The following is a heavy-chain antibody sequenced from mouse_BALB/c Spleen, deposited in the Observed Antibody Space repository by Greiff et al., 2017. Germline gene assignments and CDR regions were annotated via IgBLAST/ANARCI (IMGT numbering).Heavy chain of an antibody. D-gene: IGHD2-2*01. CDR3: AREGLPNYFDY. J-gene: IGHJ2*01. Sequence: VQLQQSGPELVRPGVSVKISCKGSSYTFTDYAMHWVKQSHAKSLEWIGVISTYYGNTNYNQKFKGKATMTVDKSSSTAYMELARLTSEDSAVYYCAREGLPNYFDYWGQGTTLTVSS. V-gene: IGHV1-67*01. CDR2: ISTYYGNT. CDR1: SYTFTDYA.